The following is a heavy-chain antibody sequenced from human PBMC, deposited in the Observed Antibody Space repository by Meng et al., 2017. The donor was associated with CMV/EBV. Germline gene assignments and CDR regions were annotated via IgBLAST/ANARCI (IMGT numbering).Heavy chain of an antibody. Sequence: GGSLRLSCAASGFTFSSYAMHWVRQAPGKGLEWVAVISYDGSNKYYADSVKGRFTISRDNAKNSLYLQMNSLRAEDTAVYYCARDKGLYSGYSSSSEDYWGQGTLVTVSS. CDR2: ISYDGSNK. CDR3: ARDKGLYSGYSSSSEDY. CDR1: GFTFSSYA. V-gene: IGHV3-30-3*01. J-gene: IGHJ4*02. D-gene: IGHD6-6*01.